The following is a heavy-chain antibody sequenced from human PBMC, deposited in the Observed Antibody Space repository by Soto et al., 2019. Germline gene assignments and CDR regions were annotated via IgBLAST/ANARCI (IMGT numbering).Heavy chain of an antibody. CDR1: GYTFTSYA. CDR2: INAGNGNT. J-gene: IGHJ6*03. CDR3: ARRGQGVVPAANRTYYHYFMDV. V-gene: IGHV1-3*01. D-gene: IGHD2-2*01. Sequence: ASVKVSCKASGYTFTSYAMHWVRQAPGQRLEWMGWINAGNGNTKYSQKFQGRVTITRDTSASTAYMELSSLRSEDTAVYYCARRGQGVVPAANRTYYHYFMDVSAKGSTVIGSS.